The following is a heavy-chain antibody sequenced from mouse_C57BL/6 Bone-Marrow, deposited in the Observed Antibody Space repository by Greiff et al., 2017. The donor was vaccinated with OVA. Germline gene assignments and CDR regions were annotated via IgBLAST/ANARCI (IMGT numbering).Heavy chain of an antibody. CDR2: ISNGGGST. D-gene: IGHD4-1*02. Sequence: EVKLMESGGGLVQPGGSLKLSCAASGFTFSDYYMYWVRQTPEKRLEWVAYISNGGGSTYYPDTVKGRFTISRDNAKNTLYLQMSRLKSEDTAMYYCARRQLGLDYWGQGTTLTVSS. V-gene: IGHV5-12*01. CDR3: ARRQLGLDY. J-gene: IGHJ2*01. CDR1: GFTFSDYY.